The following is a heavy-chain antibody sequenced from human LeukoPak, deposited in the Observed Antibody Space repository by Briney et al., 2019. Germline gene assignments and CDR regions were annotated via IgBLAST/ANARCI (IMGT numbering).Heavy chain of an antibody. J-gene: IGHJ4*02. CDR3: ARALADSRGYYSGFDL. CDR1: GGSISSYH. CDR2: IYYSGST. D-gene: IGHD3-22*01. Sequence: SETLSLTCTVSGGSISSYHWSWIRQPPGKGLECIGFIYYSGSTNYNPSLKSRVTISVDTSKNQFSLKLSSVTAADTAVYYCARALADSRGYYSGFDLWGQGTLVTVSS. V-gene: IGHV4-59*01.